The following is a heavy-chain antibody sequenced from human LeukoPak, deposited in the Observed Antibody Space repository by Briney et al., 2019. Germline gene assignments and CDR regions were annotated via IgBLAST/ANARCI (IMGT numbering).Heavy chain of an antibody. CDR2: IYHSGST. CDR3: TRVEETATTAAIIRKYSYYYYYMDV. V-gene: IGHV4-38-2*02. J-gene: IGHJ6*03. Sequence: PSETLSLTCTVSGYSISSGYYWGWIRQPPGKGLEWIGSIYHSGSTYYNPSLKSRVTISVDTSKNQFSLKLSSVTAADTAVYYCTRVEETATTAAIIRKYSYYYYYMDVWGKGNTVTVSS. D-gene: IGHD4-11*01. CDR1: GYSISSGYY.